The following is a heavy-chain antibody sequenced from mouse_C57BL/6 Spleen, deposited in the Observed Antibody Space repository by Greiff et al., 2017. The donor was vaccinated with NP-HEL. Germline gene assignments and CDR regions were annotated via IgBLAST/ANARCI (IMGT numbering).Heavy chain of an antibody. V-gene: IGHV1-69*01. CDR1: GYTFTSYW. Sequence: QVQLKQPGAELVMPGASVKLSCKASGYTFTSYWLHWVKPRPGQGLEWIGELDPSDSYTNYNQKFKGKFTLTEDNSSRTAYMQLSSLTSEDSAVYYCANPLLRSWYFDVWGTGTTVTVSS. CDR3: ANPLLRSWYFDV. D-gene: IGHD1-1*01. CDR2: LDPSDSYT. J-gene: IGHJ1*03.